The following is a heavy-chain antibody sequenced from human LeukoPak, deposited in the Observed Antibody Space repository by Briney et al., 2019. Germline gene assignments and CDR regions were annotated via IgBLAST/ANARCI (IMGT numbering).Heavy chain of an antibody. J-gene: IGHJ5*02. D-gene: IGHD3-16*01. CDR3: VRGHWGGIYGPFDP. V-gene: IGHV5-51*01. Sequence: GESLKISCKGTGYKFSSYWIGWVRQMPGKGLEWMGIIYPGDSDTRYSPSFQGQVTISADKSISTAYLQWRSLKASDTAMYYCVRGHWGGIYGPFDPWSQGAPVTVSS. CDR2: IYPGDSDT. CDR1: GYKFSSYW.